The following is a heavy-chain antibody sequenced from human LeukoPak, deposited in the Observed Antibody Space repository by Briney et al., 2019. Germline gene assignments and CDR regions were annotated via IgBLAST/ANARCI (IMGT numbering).Heavy chain of an antibody. V-gene: IGHV3-30*03. CDR1: GFTFSSYG. D-gene: IGHD3-22*01. J-gene: IGHJ4*02. CDR2: ISYDGSNK. Sequence: PGGSLRLSCAASGFTFSSYGMHWVRQAPGKGLEWVAVISYDGSNKYYADSVKGRFTISRDNSKNTLYLQMGSLRTAETAVYYCARGGQSKYDSSGYLYYFDYWGQGTLATVSS. CDR3: ARGGQSKYDSSGYLYYFDY.